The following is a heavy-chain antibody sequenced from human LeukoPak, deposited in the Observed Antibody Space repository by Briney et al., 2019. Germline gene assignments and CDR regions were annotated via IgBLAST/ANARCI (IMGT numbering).Heavy chain of an antibody. CDR1: GFTFSSYW. V-gene: IGHV3-74*01. D-gene: IGHD3-22*01. Sequence: GGSLRLSCAASGFTFSSYWMHWVRQAPGKGLVWVSRINSDGSSTSYADSVKGRFTISRDNAKNTLYLQMNSLRAEDTAVYYCARDYYDNSGYYSTYYFDYWGQGTLVTVSS. CDR2: INSDGSST. CDR3: ARDYYDNSGYYSTYYFDY. J-gene: IGHJ4*02.